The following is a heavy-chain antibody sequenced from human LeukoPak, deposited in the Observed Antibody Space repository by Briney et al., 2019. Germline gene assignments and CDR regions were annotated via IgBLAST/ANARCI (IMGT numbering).Heavy chain of an antibody. J-gene: IGHJ6*02. CDR2: IIPIFGIA. Sequence: SVRVSCKASGGTFSSYAISWVRQAPGQGLEWMGRIIPIFGIANYAQKFQGRVTITADKSTSTAYMELSSLRSEDTAVYYCARDGYYDGDYGMDVWGQGTTVTVSS. V-gene: IGHV1-69*04. CDR1: GGTFSSYA. D-gene: IGHD3-22*01. CDR3: ARDGYYDGDYGMDV.